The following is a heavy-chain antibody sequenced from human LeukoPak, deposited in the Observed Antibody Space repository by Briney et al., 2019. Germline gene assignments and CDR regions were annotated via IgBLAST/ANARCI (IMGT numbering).Heavy chain of an antibody. CDR1: GFTFSSYW. V-gene: IGHV3-74*01. Sequence: PGGSLTLSCAASGFTFSSYWMHWLRQAPGKGLVWVSRINSDGSSTSYADSVHGRFTISRDNAKNTLYLQMNSLRAEDTAVYYCATSSGGYNWFDPWGQGTLVTVSS. CDR2: INSDGSST. D-gene: IGHD6-19*01. J-gene: IGHJ5*02. CDR3: ATSSGGYNWFDP.